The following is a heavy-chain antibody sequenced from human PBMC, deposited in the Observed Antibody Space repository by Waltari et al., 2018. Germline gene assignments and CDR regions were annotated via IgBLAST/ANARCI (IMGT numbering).Heavy chain of an antibody. CDR2: IIPIFGTA. Sequence: QVQLVQSGAAVKKPGSPVKVSCKASGGTFSSYAIRWVRQAPGQGLEWMGGIIPIFGTANYAQKFQGRVTITADESTSTAYMELSSLRSEDTAVYYCARELADRRGNAFDIWGQGTMVTVSS. V-gene: IGHV1-69*01. J-gene: IGHJ3*02. CDR1: GGTFSSYA. CDR3: ARELADRRGNAFDI.